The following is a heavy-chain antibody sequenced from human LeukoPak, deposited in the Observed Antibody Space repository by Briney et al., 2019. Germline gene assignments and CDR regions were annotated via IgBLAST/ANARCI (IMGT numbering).Heavy chain of an antibody. CDR2: IYYSGIT. J-gene: IGHJ2*01. D-gene: IGHD6-13*01. V-gene: IGHV4-39*07. Sequence: SETLSLTCAVSGGSISSGGYSWGWIRQPPGKGLEWIGGIYYSGITYHNPSLKSRVTISVDTSKNLFSLKLSSVTAADTAVYYCARELYLSSWVEKTSWYFDLWGRGTLVPVSS. CDR1: GGSISSGGYS. CDR3: ARELYLSSWVEKTSWYFDL.